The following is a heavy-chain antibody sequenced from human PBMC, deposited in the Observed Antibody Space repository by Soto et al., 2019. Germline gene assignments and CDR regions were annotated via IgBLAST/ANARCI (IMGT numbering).Heavy chain of an antibody. CDR2: IYPGDSDT. D-gene: IGHD6-6*01. V-gene: IGHV5-51*01. J-gene: IGHJ5*02. Sequence: GESLKISCKGSGYSFTSYWIGWVRQMPGKGLEWMGIIYPGDSDTRYSPSFQGQVTISADKSISTAYLQWSSLKASDTAMYYCARYAPYSSSSHSYWFDPWGQGTLVTVSS. CDR3: ARYAPYSSSSHSYWFDP. CDR1: GYSFTSYW.